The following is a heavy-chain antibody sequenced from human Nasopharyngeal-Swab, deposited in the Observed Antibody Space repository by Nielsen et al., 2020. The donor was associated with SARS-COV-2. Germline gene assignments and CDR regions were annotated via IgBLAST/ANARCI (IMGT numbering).Heavy chain of an antibody. CDR1: GVTFSSYG. J-gene: IGHJ4*02. CDR2: ISYDGSNK. CDR3: ARGSGSYKEILFDY. D-gene: IGHD1-26*01. Sequence: GGSLRLSCAVSGVTFSSYGMNWVRQAPGKGLEWVAVISYDGSNKYFADSVSGRFTISRDNSKSTLYLQMNSLRAEDTAVYYCARGSGSYKEILFDYWGQGTLVTVSS. V-gene: IGHV3-30*03.